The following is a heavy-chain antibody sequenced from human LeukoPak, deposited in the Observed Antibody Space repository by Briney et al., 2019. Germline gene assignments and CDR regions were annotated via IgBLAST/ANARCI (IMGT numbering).Heavy chain of an antibody. D-gene: IGHD7-27*01. V-gene: IGHV3-48*01. CDR2: ISRGSRTI. Sequence: GGSVRLFCAASVFSFSGFSMNWVRQARARGLVGISYISRGSRTIFYADSVKGRFTISRDNAKNSLYLLMDSLRADDTAVYYCVRESITGDRDFDYWGQGTLITVSS. CDR3: VRESITGDRDFDY. J-gene: IGHJ4*02. CDR1: VFSFSGFS.